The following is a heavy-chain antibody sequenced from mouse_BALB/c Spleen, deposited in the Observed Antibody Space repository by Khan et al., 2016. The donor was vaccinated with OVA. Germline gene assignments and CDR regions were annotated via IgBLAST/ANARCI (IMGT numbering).Heavy chain of an antibody. CDR3: ARKDYYDYDPFPY. CDR2: ISYSGNT. D-gene: IGHD2-4*01. J-gene: IGHJ3*01. V-gene: IGHV3-2*02. CDR1: GYSITSEFA. Sequence: EVKLLESGPGLVKPSQSLSLTCTVTGYSITSEFAWNWIRQFPGNKLEWMGYISYSGNTRYNPSLKSLISITRDTSRNQFFLQLNSVTTEDTATYYCARKDYYDYDPFPYWGQGTLFTVSA.